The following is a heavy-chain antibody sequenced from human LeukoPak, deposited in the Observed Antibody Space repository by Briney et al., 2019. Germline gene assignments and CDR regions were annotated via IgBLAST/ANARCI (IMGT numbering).Heavy chain of an antibody. CDR3: ARAPGYSSGYYMDV. J-gene: IGHJ6*03. CDR1: GGSFSGYY. CDR2: TNWNGGST. V-gene: IGHV3-20*01. Sequence: ETLSLTCAVYGGSFSGYYWSWVRQAPGKGLEWVSGTNWNGGSTGYADSVKGRFTISRDNAKNSLYLQMNSLRAEDTALYHCARAPGYSSGYYMDVWGKGTTVTVSS. D-gene: IGHD6-25*01.